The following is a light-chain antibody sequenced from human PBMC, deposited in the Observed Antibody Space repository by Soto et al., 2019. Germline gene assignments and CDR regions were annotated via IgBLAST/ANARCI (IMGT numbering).Light chain of an antibody. V-gene: IGKV4-1*01. Sequence: DIVMTQSPDSLAVSLGERATINCKSSQSVLYSSNNKNYLAWYQQKPGQPPKLLIYWASTRESGFPDRFSGSGSGTDFTLTISSLQAEDVAVYYCQQSYSPPYTLGQGTKLELQ. CDR2: WAS. CDR1: QSVLYSSNNKNY. J-gene: IGKJ2*01. CDR3: QQSYSPPYT.